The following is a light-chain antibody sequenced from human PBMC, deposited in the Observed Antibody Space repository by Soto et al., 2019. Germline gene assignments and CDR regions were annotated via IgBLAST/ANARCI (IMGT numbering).Light chain of an antibody. CDR1: QSISVTY. CDR3: QQYGSSPTWT. J-gene: IGKJ1*01. Sequence: EIVLPQSPGNLSLSPRERAPPSCWARQSISVTYLAWYQQKPGQAPRLLIYTTSIRATGIPDRFSGSGSGTDFTLTISRLEPEDFAVYYCQQYGSSPTWTFGQGTKVDIK. CDR2: TTS. V-gene: IGKV3-20*01.